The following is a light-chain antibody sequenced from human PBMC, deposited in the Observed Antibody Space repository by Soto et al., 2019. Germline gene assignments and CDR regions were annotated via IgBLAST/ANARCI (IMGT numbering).Light chain of an antibody. CDR2: DAS. CDR3: QARSNWPWG. J-gene: IGKJ1*01. V-gene: IGKV3-11*01. Sequence: EIVLTQSPATLSLSPGERATLSCRASQSVSSYLAWYQQKPGQAPRLLIYDASNSATGITARFSVSGSGSGFTPTISSLEPDDFAVYYCQARSNWPWGFGQGTKVEIK. CDR1: QSVSSY.